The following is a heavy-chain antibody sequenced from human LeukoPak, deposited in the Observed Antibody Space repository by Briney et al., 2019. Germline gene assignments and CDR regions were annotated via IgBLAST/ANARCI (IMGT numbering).Heavy chain of an antibody. D-gene: IGHD1-1*01. CDR1: GYTFTSYD. CDR3: AREDNNSFRFDF. CDR2: INTGSGGK. J-gene: IGHJ4*02. Sequence: GASVKVSCKASGYTFTSYDINWVRQAPGQGLEWMGWINTGSGGKNSAQKFQGRVTLTRDTPLGSVYMELSRLRSDDTAVYFCAREDNNSFRFDFWGQGTLVTVSS. V-gene: IGHV1-2*02.